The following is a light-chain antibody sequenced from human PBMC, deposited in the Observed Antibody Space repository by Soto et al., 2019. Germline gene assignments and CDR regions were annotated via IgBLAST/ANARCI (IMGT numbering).Light chain of an antibody. CDR3: QSYDSSLSAL. CDR2: GNS. CDR1: SSNIGAGYD. J-gene: IGLJ2*01. Sequence: QSVLTQPPSVSGAQGHRVTISCTGSSSNIGAGYDVHWYQQLPGTAPKLLIYGNSNRPSGVPDRLSGSKSGTSASLAITGLQAEDEADYYCQSYDSSLSALFGGGTKLTVL. V-gene: IGLV1-40*01.